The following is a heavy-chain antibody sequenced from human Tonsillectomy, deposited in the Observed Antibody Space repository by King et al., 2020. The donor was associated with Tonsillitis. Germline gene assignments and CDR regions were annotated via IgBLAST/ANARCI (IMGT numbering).Heavy chain of an antibody. V-gene: IGHV3-30-3*01. D-gene: IGHD1-26*01. CDR1: GFTFSSYA. CDR3: AREAMWVWYYYGMDV. CDR2: ISYDGSNK. Sequence: VQLVESGGGVVQPGRSLRLACAASGFTFSSYAMHWVRQAPGKGLEWVAVISYDGSNKYYADSVKGRFTISRDNSKNTLYLQMNRLRAEDTAVYYCAREAMWVWYYYGMDVWGQGTTVTVSS. J-gene: IGHJ6*02.